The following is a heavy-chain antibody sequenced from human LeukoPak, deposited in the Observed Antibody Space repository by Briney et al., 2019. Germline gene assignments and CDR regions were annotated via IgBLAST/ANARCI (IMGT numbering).Heavy chain of an antibody. Sequence: GGSLRLSCAASGVTFSSYGMHWVRQAPGKGLEWVAVISYDGSNKYYADSVKGRFTISRDNSKNTLYLQMNSLRAEDTAVYYCASPYGSGTQGAFDIWGQGTMVTVSS. D-gene: IGHD3-10*01. V-gene: IGHV3-30*03. CDR3: ASPYGSGTQGAFDI. CDR2: ISYDGSNK. CDR1: GVTFSSYG. J-gene: IGHJ3*02.